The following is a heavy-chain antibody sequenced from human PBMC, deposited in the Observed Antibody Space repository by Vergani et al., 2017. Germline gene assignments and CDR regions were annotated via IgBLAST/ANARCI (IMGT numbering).Heavy chain of an antibody. D-gene: IGHD3-3*01. CDR1: GVPFSNAG. CDR2: IIPLYGST. CDR3: AREETASGDYYFEN. V-gene: IGHV1-69*15. Sequence: QVQLVQSGAELKKPGSSVKLSCKASGVPFSNAGYSWIRQAPGQGLEWMGRIIPLYGSTDYTHTFQGRLTISADELSNTVDMELGSLTSEDTAVYFCAREETASGDYYFENWGQGTLVTVSS. J-gene: IGHJ4*02.